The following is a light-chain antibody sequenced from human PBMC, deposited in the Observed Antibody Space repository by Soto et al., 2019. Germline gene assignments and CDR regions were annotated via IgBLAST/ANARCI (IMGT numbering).Light chain of an antibody. J-gene: IGKJ1*01. V-gene: IGKV3-20*01. CDR1: QSLGSSY. Sequence: EIVLTQSPGTLSLSPGERATLSCRASQSLGSSYLAWYQQKPGQAPRLLIYGVSSRATGIPDRFSGSGSGTDFTLTISRLEPEDVAMYYCQQYGSSPRTFGQGTEVEIK. CDR3: QQYGSSPRT. CDR2: GVS.